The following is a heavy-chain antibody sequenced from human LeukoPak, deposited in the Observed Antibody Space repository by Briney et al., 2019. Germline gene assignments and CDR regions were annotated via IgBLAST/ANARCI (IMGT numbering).Heavy chain of an antibody. J-gene: IGHJ6*03. CDR1: GFTFSDYN. CDR2: ISRSGSTK. V-gene: IGHV3-11*01. Sequence: GGSLRLSCAASGFTFSDYNMRWIRQAPGKGLEWVSSISRSGSTKYYADSVKRRFTISRDNAKNSLFLQMHSLRADDTAVYYCARVLRYCSGGNCYSGGLGYMDVWGKGTTVTTSS. CDR3: ARVLRYCSGGNCYSGGLGYMDV. D-gene: IGHD2-15*01.